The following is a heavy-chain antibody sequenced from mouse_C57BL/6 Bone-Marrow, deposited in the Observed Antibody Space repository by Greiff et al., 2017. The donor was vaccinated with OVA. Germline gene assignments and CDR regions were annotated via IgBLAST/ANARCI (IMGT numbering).Heavy chain of an antibody. J-gene: IGHJ2*01. Sequence: QFHVKQSGAELVKPGASVKISCKASCYAFRSYWMNWVKPRPGKGLEWIGHIYPGDGDPNYNGKFKGKATLTADKSSSTAYMQLSSLTSEDSAVYFCARLSLFDYWGQGTTLTVSS. D-gene: IGHD6-2*01. V-gene: IGHV1-80*01. CDR1: CYAFRSYW. CDR2: IYPGDGDP. CDR3: ARLSLFDY.